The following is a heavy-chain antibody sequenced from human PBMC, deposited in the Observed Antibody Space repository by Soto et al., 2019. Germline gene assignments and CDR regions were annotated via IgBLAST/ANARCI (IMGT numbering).Heavy chain of an antibody. CDR2: ISDSGGST. V-gene: IGHV3-23*01. J-gene: IGHJ4*02. D-gene: IGHD6-25*01. CDR3: AKDRWGSIATGSSFES. Sequence: GGSLRLSCAASGFTFSSYAMSWVRQAPGKGLEWVSGISDSGGSTYYGDSVRGRFTISRDNSKTTLYLQMSSLRAEDTAVYFCAKDRWGSIATGSSFESWGQGALVTVS. CDR1: GFTFSSYA.